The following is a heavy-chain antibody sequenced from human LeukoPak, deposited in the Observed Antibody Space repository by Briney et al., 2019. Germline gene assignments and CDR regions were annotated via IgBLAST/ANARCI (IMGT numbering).Heavy chain of an antibody. CDR2: INAGNGKT. J-gene: IGHJ6*04. CDR3: ARASIVATRYYFYGMDV. CDR1: GFPLSTYA. D-gene: IGHD5-12*01. V-gene: IGHV1-3*01. Sequence: ASVKVSCKASGFPLSTYATHWVRQAPGQSLEWVGWINAGNGKTEYAQKLHDRVTITRDTSASTADMELSSLRSEDTAVYYCARASIVATRYYFYGMDVWGKGTTVIVSS.